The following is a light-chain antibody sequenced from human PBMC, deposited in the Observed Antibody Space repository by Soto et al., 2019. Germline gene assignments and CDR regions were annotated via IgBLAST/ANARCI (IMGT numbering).Light chain of an antibody. J-gene: IGKJ4*01. V-gene: IGKV3-11*01. Sequence: EVVLTQSPATLSLSPGERATLSFLVNKSVYSYLAWYQQRPGQSPKLLIYDASNRATGIPARFSGSGSGTDFTLTITRLEPEDFAVYYCQQRSNWPTFGGGTKVDIK. CDR3: QQRSNWPT. CDR1: KSVYSY. CDR2: DAS.